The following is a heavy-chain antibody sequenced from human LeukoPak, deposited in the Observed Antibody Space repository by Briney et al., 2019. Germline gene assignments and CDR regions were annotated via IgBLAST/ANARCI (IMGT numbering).Heavy chain of an antibody. V-gene: IGHV4-34*01. Sequence: PSETLSLTCAVYGGSFSGYYWSWIRQPPGKGLEWIGSIYYSGSTYYNPSLKSRVTISVDTSKNQFSLKLSSVTAADTAVYYCARLSHGDRWAYDFWSHFDYWGQGTLVTVSS. CDR3: ARLSHGDRWAYDFWSHFDY. CDR2: IYYSGST. J-gene: IGHJ4*02. D-gene: IGHD3-3*01. CDR1: GGSFSGYY.